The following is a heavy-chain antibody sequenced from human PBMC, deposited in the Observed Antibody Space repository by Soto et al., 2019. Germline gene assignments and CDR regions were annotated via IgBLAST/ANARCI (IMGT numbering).Heavy chain of an antibody. D-gene: IGHD1-26*01. CDR2: ISYDGSNK. J-gene: IGHJ4*02. CDR1: GFTFSSYA. V-gene: IGHV3-30-3*01. CDR3: ATRPLLVGATTTDY. Sequence: PGGSLRLSCAASGFTFSSYAMHWVRQAPGKGLEWVAVISYDGSNKYYADSVKGRFTISRDNSKNTLYLQMNSLRAEDTAVYYCATRPLLVGATTTDYWGQGTPVTVSS.